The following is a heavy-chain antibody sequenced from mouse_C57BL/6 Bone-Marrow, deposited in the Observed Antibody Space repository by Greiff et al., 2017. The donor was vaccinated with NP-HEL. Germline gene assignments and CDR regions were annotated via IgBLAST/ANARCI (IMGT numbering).Heavy chain of an antibody. D-gene: IGHD1-1*01. J-gene: IGHJ1*03. CDR1: GYSFTGYY. CDR3: AIGTTVVPYWYFDF. Sequence: EVQLQQSGPELVKPGASVKISCKASGYSFTGYYMNWVKQSPEKSLEWIGEINPSTGGTTYNQKFKGKATLTVDKSSSTAYMQLKSLTSEASAVYDCAIGTTVVPYWYFDFWVTGTTVTVSA. CDR2: INPSTGGT. V-gene: IGHV1-42*01.